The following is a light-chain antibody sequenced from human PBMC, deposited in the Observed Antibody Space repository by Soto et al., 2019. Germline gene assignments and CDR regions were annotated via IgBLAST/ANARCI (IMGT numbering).Light chain of an antibody. CDR2: EVS. CDR1: SSDVGGYNY. J-gene: IGLJ2*01. CDR3: SSYAGSNNYVV. V-gene: IGLV2-8*01. Sequence: QSALTQPPSASGSPGQSVPLSCTGTSSDVGGYNYVSWYQQHPGKAPKLTIYEVSKRPSGVPDRFSGSKSGNTASLTVSGLQAEDEADYYCSSYAGSNNYVVFGGGTKLTVL.